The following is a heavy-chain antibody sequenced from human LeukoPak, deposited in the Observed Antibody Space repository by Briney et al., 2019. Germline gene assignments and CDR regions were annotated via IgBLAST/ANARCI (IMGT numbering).Heavy chain of an antibody. CDR3: ARVLAARGGETDY. D-gene: IGHD3-16*01. CDR1: GGTFSSYA. J-gene: IGHJ4*02. V-gene: IGHV1-69*04. Sequence: ASVKVSCKASGGTFSSYAISWVRQAPGQGLEWMGRIIPILGIANYAQKFQGRVTITADKSTSTAYMELSSLRSDDTAVYYCARVLAARGGETDYWGQGTLVTVSS. CDR2: IIPILGIA.